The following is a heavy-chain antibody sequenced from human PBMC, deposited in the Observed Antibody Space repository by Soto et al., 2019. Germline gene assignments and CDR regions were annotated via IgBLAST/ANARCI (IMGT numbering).Heavy chain of an antibody. D-gene: IGHD3-22*01. CDR2: INPKSGGT. J-gene: IGHJ3*02. Sequence: XSVKVSCKASGCMFARYSIRWVRQAPGQGLEWMGWINPKSGGTKYAEKFQGRVSMTGDTSITTAYLELSSLTSDDTAVYYCATDRVAFDMWGQGTKVTVSS. CDR3: ATDRVAFDM. V-gene: IGHV1-2*02. CDR1: GCMFARYS.